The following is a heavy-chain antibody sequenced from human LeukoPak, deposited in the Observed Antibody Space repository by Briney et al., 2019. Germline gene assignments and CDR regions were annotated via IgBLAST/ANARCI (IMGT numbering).Heavy chain of an antibody. Sequence: LGASVKVSCKASGGTFSSYAISWVRQAPGQGLEWMGGIIPIFGTANYAQKFQGRVTITTDESTSTAYMELSSLRSEDTAVYYCARGANPRDAFDIWGQGTMVTVSS. CDR1: GGTFSSYA. V-gene: IGHV1-69*05. CDR3: ARGANPRDAFDI. J-gene: IGHJ3*02. CDR2: IIPIFGTA.